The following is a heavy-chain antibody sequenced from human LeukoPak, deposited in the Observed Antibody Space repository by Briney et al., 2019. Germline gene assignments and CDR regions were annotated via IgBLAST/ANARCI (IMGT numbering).Heavy chain of an antibody. Sequence: PSETLSLTCAVSGGSISSSNWWSWVRQPPGKGLEWIGEIYHSGSTNYNPSLKSRVTISVDKSKNQFSLKLSSVTAADTAVYYCARVEESDYTEGGNWFDPWGQGTLVTVSS. J-gene: IGHJ5*02. V-gene: IGHV4-4*02. CDR3: ARVEESDYTEGGNWFDP. CDR1: GGSISSSNW. D-gene: IGHD4-11*01. CDR2: IYHSGST.